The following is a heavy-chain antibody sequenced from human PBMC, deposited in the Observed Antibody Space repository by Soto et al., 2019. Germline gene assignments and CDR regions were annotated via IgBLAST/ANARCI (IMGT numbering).Heavy chain of an antibody. CDR2: IYTSGST. Sequence: PSETLSLTCTVSGGSISSYYWSWIRQPAGKGLEWIGRIYTSGSTNYNPSLKSRVAMSVDTSKNQFSLKLSSVTAADTAVYYCARDTEYYDSSGYTHYYYYGMDVWGQGTTVTVSS. J-gene: IGHJ6*02. V-gene: IGHV4-4*07. D-gene: IGHD3-22*01. CDR1: GGSISSYY. CDR3: ARDTEYYDSSGYTHYYYYGMDV.